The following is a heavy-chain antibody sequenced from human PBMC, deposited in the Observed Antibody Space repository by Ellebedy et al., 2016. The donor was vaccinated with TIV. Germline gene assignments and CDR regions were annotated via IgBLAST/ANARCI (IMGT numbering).Heavy chain of an antibody. D-gene: IGHD3-9*01. CDR2: IIGSGGNT. Sequence: GESLKISCAVSGFSFSSYAMNWVRQAPGKGLEWVTGIIGSGGNTKYVDSVKGRFTISRDNSKNTLFLQMNSLRGEDTAVYYCARYFDWLSLMHYFDYWGQGTLVTVS. CDR1: GFSFSSYA. J-gene: IGHJ4*02. CDR3: ARYFDWLSLMHYFDY. V-gene: IGHV3-23*01.